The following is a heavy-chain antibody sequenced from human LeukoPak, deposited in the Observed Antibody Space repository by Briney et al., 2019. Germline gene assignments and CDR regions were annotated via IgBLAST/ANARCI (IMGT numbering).Heavy chain of an antibody. Sequence: KPSETLSLTCTVSGGSISPYYWSWIRQPPGKGLEWIGYIYCSGSTNYNPSLKSRVTISVDTSKNQFSLKLSSVTAADTAVYYCARDRGYYGSGSYFDYWGQGTLVTVSS. V-gene: IGHV4-59*01. CDR3: ARDRGYYGSGSYFDY. CDR1: GGSISPYY. D-gene: IGHD3-10*01. J-gene: IGHJ4*02. CDR2: IYCSGST.